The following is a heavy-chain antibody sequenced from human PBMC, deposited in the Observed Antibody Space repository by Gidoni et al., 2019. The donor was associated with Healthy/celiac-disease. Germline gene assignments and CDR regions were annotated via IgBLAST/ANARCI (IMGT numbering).Heavy chain of an antibody. Sequence: QVQLVQSGAEVKKPGSSVKVSCKASGGTFSSYAISWVRQAPGQGLEWMGGIIPSFGTANYAQKFQGRVTITADESTSTAYMELSSLRSEDTAVYYCARGYYGSGSSVGYYGMDVWGQGTTVTVSS. CDR3: ARGYYGSGSSVGYYGMDV. CDR2: IIPSFGTA. CDR1: GGTFSSYA. V-gene: IGHV1-69*01. D-gene: IGHD3-10*01. J-gene: IGHJ6*02.